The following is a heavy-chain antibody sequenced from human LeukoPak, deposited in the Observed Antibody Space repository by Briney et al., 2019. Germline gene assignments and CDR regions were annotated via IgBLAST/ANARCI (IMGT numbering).Heavy chain of an antibody. V-gene: IGHV3-53*01. CDR1: GFTVSSNY. Sequence: GGSLRLSCVASGFTVSSNYMSWVRQAPGKGLEWVSVIYSGGSTYYADSVKGRFTISRDNSKNTLYLQMNSLRAEDTAVYYCARGSYYYGMDVWGQGTTVTVSS. J-gene: IGHJ6*02. CDR2: IYSGGST. CDR3: ARGSYYYGMDV.